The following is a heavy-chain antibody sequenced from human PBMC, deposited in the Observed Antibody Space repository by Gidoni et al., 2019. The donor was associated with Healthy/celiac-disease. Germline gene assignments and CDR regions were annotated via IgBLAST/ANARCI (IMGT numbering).Heavy chain of an antibody. CDR3: ARFGVDTAMVEYYYYGMDV. Sequence: QVQLVESGGGLVKPGGSLSLSCAASGFTFSDYYLSWIRQAPGKGLEWVSYISSSSSYKNYAGSVKGLFTISRDNAKNSLYLQMNSLRAEDTAVYYCARFGVDTAMVEYYYYGMDVWGQGTTVTVSS. V-gene: IGHV3-11*06. D-gene: IGHD5-18*01. CDR2: ISSSSSYK. CDR1: GFTFSDYY. J-gene: IGHJ6*02.